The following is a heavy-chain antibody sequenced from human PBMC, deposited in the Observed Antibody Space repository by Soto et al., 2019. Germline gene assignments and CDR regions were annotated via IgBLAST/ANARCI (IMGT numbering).Heavy chain of an antibody. D-gene: IGHD3-10*01. CDR1: GGSVSSGIYY. Sequence: SETLSLTCTVSGGSVSSGIYYWSWIRHPPGKGLEWIGYIYYSGSTNYNPSLKSRVTISVDTSKNQFSLKLSSVTAADTAVYYCARGTYYYGSGSSQVFDYWGQGTLVTVSS. CDR2: IYYSGST. CDR3: ARGTYYYGSGSSQVFDY. V-gene: IGHV4-61*01. J-gene: IGHJ4*02.